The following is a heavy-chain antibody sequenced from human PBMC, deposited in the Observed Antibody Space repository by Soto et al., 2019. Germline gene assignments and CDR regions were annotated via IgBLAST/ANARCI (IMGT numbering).Heavy chain of an antibody. CDR2: IYHSGST. CDR3: ARDRHGGGLFDY. V-gene: IGHV4-30-2*01. J-gene: IGHJ4*02. D-gene: IGHD1-26*01. CDR1: GGSISSGGYS. Sequence: QLQLHESGSGLVKPSQTLSLTCAVSGGSISSGGYSWSWIRQPPGKGLEWIGYIYHSGSTYSNPSLKRRVTVSVDRSKKQSSLKLSSVTAADTAVYYCARDRHGGGLFDYWGQGTLVTVSS.